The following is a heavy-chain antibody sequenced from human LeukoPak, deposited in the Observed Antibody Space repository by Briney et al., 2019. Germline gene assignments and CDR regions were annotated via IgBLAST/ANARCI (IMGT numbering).Heavy chain of an antibody. Sequence: SVKVSCKASAGTFSSYAISGVRQAPGQGLEWMGGIIPIFGTANYAQKFQGRVTITTDESTSTAYMELSSLRSEDTAVYYCARDRSEMATTRTFDYWGQGTLVTVSS. CDR2: IIPIFGTA. CDR1: AGTFSSYA. CDR3: ARDRSEMATTRTFDY. J-gene: IGHJ4*02. D-gene: IGHD5-24*01. V-gene: IGHV1-69*05.